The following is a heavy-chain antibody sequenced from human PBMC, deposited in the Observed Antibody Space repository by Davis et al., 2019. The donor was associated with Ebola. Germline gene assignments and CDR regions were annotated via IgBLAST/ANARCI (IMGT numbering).Heavy chain of an antibody. D-gene: IGHD2-21*02. Sequence: ASVKVSCKASGYTFTSYYMHWVRQAPGQGLEWMGIINPSGGSTSYAQKFQDRVTITRDRSMSTAYMELSSLRSEDTAMYYCASHGGAAIRYFDLWGRGTLVTVSS. CDR1: GYTFTSYY. CDR2: INPSGGST. CDR3: ASHGGAAIRYFDL. V-gene: IGHV1-46*01. J-gene: IGHJ2*01.